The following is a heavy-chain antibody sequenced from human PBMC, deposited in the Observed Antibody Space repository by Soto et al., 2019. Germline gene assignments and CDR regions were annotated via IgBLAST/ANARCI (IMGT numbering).Heavy chain of an antibody. CDR3: AREISLSAGSYFDY. D-gene: IGHD3-10*01. J-gene: IGHJ4*02. V-gene: IGHV3-48*02. CDR2: ISSSSYTI. Sequence: PGGSLRLSRTASGFTFNTYNMNWVRQAPGKGLEWVSYISSSSYTIKYADSVEGRFTVSRDNGKKSLYLQMNSLRDEDTAVYFCAREISLSAGSYFDYWGQGTLVTVSS. CDR1: GFTFNTYN.